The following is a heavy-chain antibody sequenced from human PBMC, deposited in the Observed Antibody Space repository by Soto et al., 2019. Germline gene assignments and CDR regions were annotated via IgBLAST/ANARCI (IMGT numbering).Heavy chain of an antibody. D-gene: IGHD3-10*01. V-gene: IGHV5-51*01. CDR3: ARHRAYGSGNVVFDY. J-gene: IGHJ4*02. CDR1: GYSFTSNW. Sequence: EVQLVQSGAEVKKPGESLKISCKASGYSFTSNWIGWVRQMPGKGLEWIGIIYPGDSDTRYSPSLQGQVTMSTDKSIXTAYLQWRSLKASDTAMYYCARHRAYGSGNVVFDYWGQGTLVTVSS. CDR2: IYPGDSDT.